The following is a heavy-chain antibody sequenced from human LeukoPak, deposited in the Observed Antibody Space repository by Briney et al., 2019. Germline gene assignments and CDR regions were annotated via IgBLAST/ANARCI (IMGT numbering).Heavy chain of an antibody. CDR2: INHSGST. Sequence: SETLSLTCAVYGGSFSGYYWSWIRQPPGKGREWIGEINHSGSTNYNPSLKSRVTISVDTSKNQFSLKLSSVTAADTAVYYCARRTYYDYVWGSYRYPYFDYWGQGTLVTVSS. CDR1: GGSFSGYY. CDR3: ARRTYYDYVWGSYRYPYFDY. V-gene: IGHV4-34*01. D-gene: IGHD3-16*02. J-gene: IGHJ4*02.